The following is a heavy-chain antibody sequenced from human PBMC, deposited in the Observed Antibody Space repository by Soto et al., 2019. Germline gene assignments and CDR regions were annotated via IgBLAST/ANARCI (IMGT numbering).Heavy chain of an antibody. CDR2: IYWDDNK. V-gene: IGHV2-5*02. CDR1: GFSLSTSGVA. D-gene: IGHD3-22*01. J-gene: IGHJ4*02. CDR3: AHSPDYCDSSGFYSDY. Sequence: QITLKESGPPLVKPTQTLTLTCTFSGFSLSTSGVAVGWIRQPPGKALEWLALIYWDDNKHYSPSLKSRLTITTDTAKNQVILTMTDMDPVDTATYYCAHSPDYCDSSGFYSDYWGQGTLVTVSS.